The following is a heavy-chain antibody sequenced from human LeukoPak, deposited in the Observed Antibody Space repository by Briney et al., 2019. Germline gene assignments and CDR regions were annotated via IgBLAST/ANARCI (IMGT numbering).Heavy chain of an antibody. J-gene: IGHJ4*02. CDR1: GLTFSSYG. CDR3: AKEIPYYYDSSGYSPFDY. Sequence: PGGSLRLSCAPSGLTFSSYGMHWVRQAPGKGLEWVAFIRYDGSNKYYADSVKGRFTISRDNSKNTLYLQMNSLRAEDTAVYYCAKEIPYYYDSSGYSPFDYWGQGTLVTVSS. V-gene: IGHV3-30*02. D-gene: IGHD3-22*01. CDR2: IRYDGSNK.